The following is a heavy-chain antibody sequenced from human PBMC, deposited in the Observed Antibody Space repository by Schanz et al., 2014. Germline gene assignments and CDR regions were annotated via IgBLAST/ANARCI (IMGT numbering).Heavy chain of an antibody. CDR2: IRPDNGHT. V-gene: IGHV1-18*01. Sequence: QVQLVPSGAEVKKPGASVKVSCKASGYTFTSYGISWVRQAPGQGLEWLGWIRPDNGHTTYSQKVRDRVIFTTDTSANTAYMELRSLRSDDTAHYYCVRVPSRDVSFDLWGRGTLVTVSS. J-gene: IGHJ2*01. D-gene: IGHD3-16*01. CDR3: VRVPSRDVSFDL. CDR1: GYTFTSYG.